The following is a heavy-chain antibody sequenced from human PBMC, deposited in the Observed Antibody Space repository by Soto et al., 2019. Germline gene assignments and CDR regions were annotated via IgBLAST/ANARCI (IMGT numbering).Heavy chain of an antibody. D-gene: IGHD3-3*01. Sequence: QVQLVQSGAEVKKPGASVKVSCKASGYTFTSYGISWVRQAPGQGLEWMGWISAYNGNTNYAQKLQGRVTMTTDTSTSTAYMELRSLRSDDTAVYYCARALGKYHDFWSGYSTQFDYWGQGTLVTVSS. CDR1: GYTFTSYG. CDR2: ISAYNGNT. J-gene: IGHJ4*02. CDR3: ARALGKYHDFWSGYSTQFDY. V-gene: IGHV1-18*01.